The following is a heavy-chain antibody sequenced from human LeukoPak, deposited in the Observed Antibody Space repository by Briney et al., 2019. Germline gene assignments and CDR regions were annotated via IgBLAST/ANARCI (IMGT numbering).Heavy chain of an antibody. CDR2: IYYSGST. V-gene: IGHV4-31*02. J-gene: IGHJ5*02. Sequence: EXIGYIYYSGSTYYNPSLKSRVTISVDTSKNQFSLKLSSVTAADTAVYYCARDHTTSSNWFDPWGQGTLVTVSS. D-gene: IGHD2-2*01. CDR3: ARDHTTSSNWFDP.